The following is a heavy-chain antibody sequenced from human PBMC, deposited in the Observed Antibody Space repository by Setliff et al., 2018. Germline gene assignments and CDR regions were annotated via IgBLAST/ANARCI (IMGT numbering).Heavy chain of an antibody. CDR3: ARQFRYPGIAVAGIDY. CDR2: MFYTGSA. V-gene: IGHV4-39*01. Sequence: PSETLSLTCTVSGGSISSSSYYWSWVRQPPGKGLEWIGTMFYTGSAYYTPSLKSRVTISVDTSKNQFSLKLSSVTAADTAVYYCARQFRYPGIAVAGIDYWGQGTPVT. D-gene: IGHD6-19*01. CDR1: GGSISSSSYY. J-gene: IGHJ4*02.